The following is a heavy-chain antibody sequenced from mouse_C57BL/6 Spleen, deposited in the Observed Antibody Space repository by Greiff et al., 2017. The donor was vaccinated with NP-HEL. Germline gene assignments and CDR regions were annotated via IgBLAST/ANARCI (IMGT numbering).Heavy chain of an antibody. CDR1: GYTFTSYD. CDR3: ARSRSDYGGAMDY. Sequence: QVQLQQSGPELVKPGASVKLSCKASGYTFTSYDINWVKQRPGQGLEWIGWIYPRDGSTKYNEKFKGKATLTVDTSSSTAYMELHSLTSEDSAVYFCARSRSDYGGAMDYWGQGTSVTVSS. J-gene: IGHJ4*01. V-gene: IGHV1-85*01. CDR2: IYPRDGST. D-gene: IGHD2-4*01.